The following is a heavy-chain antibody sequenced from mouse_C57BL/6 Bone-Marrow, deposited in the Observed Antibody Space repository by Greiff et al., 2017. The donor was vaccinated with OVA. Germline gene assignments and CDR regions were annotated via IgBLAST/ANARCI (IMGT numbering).Heavy chain of an antibody. V-gene: IGHV1-54*01. CDR3: ARSRGWLLQGDCDV. CDR2: INPGSGGT. J-gene: IGHJ1*03. D-gene: IGHD2-3*01. Sequence: QVQLQQSGAELVRPGTSVKVSCKASGYAFTNYLIEWVKQRPGQGLEWIGVINPGSGGTNYNEKFKGKATLTADKSSSTAYMQLSSLTSEDSAVYFCARSRGWLLQGDCDVWGTGTTVTVSS. CDR1: GYAFTNYL.